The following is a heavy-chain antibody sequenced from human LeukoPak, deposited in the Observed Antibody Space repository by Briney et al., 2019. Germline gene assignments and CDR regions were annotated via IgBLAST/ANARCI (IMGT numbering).Heavy chain of an antibody. CDR2: ISVYNGNT. D-gene: IGHD5-24*01. V-gene: IGHV1-18*01. CDR3: ATSFRDGYNMAFDY. CDR1: GYTFTSYG. Sequence: ASVKVSCKASGYTFTSYGISWVRQAPGQGLEWMGWISVYNGNTNYAQKLQGRVTMTTDTSTSTAYMELRSLRSDDTAVYYCATSFRDGYNMAFDYWGQGTLVTVSS. J-gene: IGHJ4*02.